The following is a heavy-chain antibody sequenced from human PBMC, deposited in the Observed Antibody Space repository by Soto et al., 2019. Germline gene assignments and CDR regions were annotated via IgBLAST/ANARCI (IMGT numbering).Heavy chain of an antibody. Sequence: GGSLRLSCAGSGFTFSSYAMSWVRQAPGKGLEWVSIISGSGASTYYADSVKGRFTVSRDNSKNTLYVQMNSLRAEDTAVYYCAKIEYASSWYYYGMDVWGQGTTVTVSS. CDR3: AKIEYASSWYYYGMDV. D-gene: IGHD6-13*01. CDR1: GFTFSSYA. J-gene: IGHJ6*02. V-gene: IGHV3-23*01. CDR2: ISGSGAST.